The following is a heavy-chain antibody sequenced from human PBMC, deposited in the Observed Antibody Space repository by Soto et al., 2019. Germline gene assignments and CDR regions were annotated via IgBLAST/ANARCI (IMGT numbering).Heavy chain of an antibody. J-gene: IGHJ4*02. V-gene: IGHV4-4*07. D-gene: IGHD6-13*01. CDR2: IYTSGST. Sequence: SETLSLTWTVSGGSISIYYWSWIRQPAGKGLEWIGRIYTSGSTNYNPSLKSRVTMSVDTSKNQFSLKLSSVTAADTAVYYCARIAAAGAHFDYWGQGTLVTVSS. CDR1: GGSISIYY. CDR3: ARIAAAGAHFDY.